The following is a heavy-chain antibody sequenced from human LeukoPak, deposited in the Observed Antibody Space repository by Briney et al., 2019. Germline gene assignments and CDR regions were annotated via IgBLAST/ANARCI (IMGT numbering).Heavy chain of an antibody. J-gene: IGHJ4*02. CDR2: IYYSGST. Sequence: SETLSLTCTVSGGSISGYYWSWIRQPPGKGLEWIGYIYYSGSTNYNPSLKSRVTISVDTSKNQFSLKLSSVTAADTAVYYCARDKLEGIMVMTAFEYWGQGTLVTVSS. D-gene: IGHD2-21*02. CDR3: ARDKLEGIMVMTAFEY. V-gene: IGHV4-59*12. CDR1: GGSISGYY.